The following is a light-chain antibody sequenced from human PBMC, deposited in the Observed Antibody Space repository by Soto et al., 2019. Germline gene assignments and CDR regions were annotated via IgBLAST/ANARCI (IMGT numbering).Light chain of an antibody. CDR1: SSDVGSYNL. J-gene: IGLJ3*02. CDR3: CSYAGSSTVV. Sequence: QSALTQSASVSGSPGQSITISCTGTSSDVGSYNLVSWYQQHPGKAPKLMISEVTKRPSGVSNRFSGSKSGNTASLTISGLQAEDEADYYCCSYAGSSTVVFGGGTKLTVL. CDR2: EVT. V-gene: IGLV2-23*02.